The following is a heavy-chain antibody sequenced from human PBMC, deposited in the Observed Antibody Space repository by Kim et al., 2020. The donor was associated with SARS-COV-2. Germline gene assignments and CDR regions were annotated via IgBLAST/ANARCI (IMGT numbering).Heavy chain of an antibody. CDR2: ISDNGGDT. V-gene: IGHV3-23*01. J-gene: IGHJ4*02. CDR3: ANNFDF. CDR1: GFPFNSYA. Sequence: GGSLRLSCGAYGFPFNSYAITWVRQVPGKGLEWISAISDNGGDTYYADSVKGRFTISRDNSRNTAFLQMNRLRPEDTAIYYCANNFDFWGPGTTVTVS.